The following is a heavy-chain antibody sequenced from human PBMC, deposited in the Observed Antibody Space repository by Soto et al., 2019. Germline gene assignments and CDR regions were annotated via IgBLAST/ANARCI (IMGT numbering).Heavy chain of an antibody. D-gene: IGHD3-10*01. Sequence: QVQLVQSGAEVKKPGASVKVSCKASGYTFTSYYMHWVRQAPGQGLEWMGIINPSGGSTSYAQNFQGRVTMTRDTSTSTVYMELSSLRYEDTAVYYCARDLEGSGSGDYWGQGTLVTVSS. CDR2: INPSGGST. V-gene: IGHV1-46*01. CDR1: GYTFTSYY. J-gene: IGHJ4*02. CDR3: ARDLEGSGSGDY.